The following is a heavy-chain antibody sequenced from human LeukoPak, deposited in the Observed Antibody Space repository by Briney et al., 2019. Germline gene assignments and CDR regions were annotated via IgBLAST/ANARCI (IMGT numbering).Heavy chain of an antibody. J-gene: IGHJ3*02. V-gene: IGHV3-9*01. CDR3: AKDRTATPDAFDI. D-gene: IGHD2-15*01. CDR2: ISWNIGLI. Sequence: GISWNIGLIGYADSVKGRFTISRDNTKNSLYLQMNSLRTEDTALYYCAKDRTATPDAFDIWGQGTMVTVSS.